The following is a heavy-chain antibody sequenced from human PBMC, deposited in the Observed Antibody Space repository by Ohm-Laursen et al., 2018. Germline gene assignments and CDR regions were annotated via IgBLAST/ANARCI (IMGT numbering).Heavy chain of an antibody. CDR2: ISISSSYI. V-gene: IGHV3-21*04. D-gene: IGHD4-23*01. CDR3: ASYYGGYDP. J-gene: IGHJ5*02. Sequence: SLRLSCAASGFTFSSYSMNWVRQAPGKGLEWVSYISISSSYIYYADSVKGRFTISGDNSKNTLYLQMNNLRAEDSAVYYCASYYGGYDPWGQGTLVTVSS. CDR1: GFTFSSYS.